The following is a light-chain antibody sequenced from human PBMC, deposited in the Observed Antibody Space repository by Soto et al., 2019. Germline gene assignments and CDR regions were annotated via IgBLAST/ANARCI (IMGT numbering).Light chain of an antibody. Sequence: QSALTQPASVSGSPGQSITISCTGTSSDVGGYNYVSWYQHHPGRAPKLMIYNAFDRPSGVSNRFSGSKSGNTASLTISGLQAEDEADYYCSSYRGSNTAVFGGGTKLTVL. V-gene: IGLV2-14*03. J-gene: IGLJ2*01. CDR3: SSYRGSNTAV. CDR2: NAF. CDR1: SSDVGGYNY.